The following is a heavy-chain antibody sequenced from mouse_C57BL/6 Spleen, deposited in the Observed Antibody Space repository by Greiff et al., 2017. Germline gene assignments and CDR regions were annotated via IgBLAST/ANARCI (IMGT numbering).Heavy chain of an antibody. Sequence: VQLQQSGAELVRPGASVTLSCKASGYTFTDYEMHWVKQTPVHGLEWIGAIDPETGGTAYNQKFKGKAILTADKSSSTAYMELRSLTSEDSAVYYCTRRTTVGNWYFDFWGTGTTVTVSS. V-gene: IGHV1-15*01. CDR3: TRRTTVGNWYFDF. D-gene: IGHD1-1*01. CDR2: IDPETGGT. CDR1: GYTFTDYE. J-gene: IGHJ1*03.